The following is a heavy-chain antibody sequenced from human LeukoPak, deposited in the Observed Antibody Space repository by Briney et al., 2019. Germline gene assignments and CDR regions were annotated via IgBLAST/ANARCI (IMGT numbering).Heavy chain of an antibody. CDR1: GGSISVYY. V-gene: IGHV4-59*01. J-gene: IGHJ6*03. CDR2: ISYIGGT. Sequence: SETLSLTCSVSGGSISVYYWTWIRQPPGKPLERIGSISYIGGTKYNTSLKSRLTISVDTSKIQFSLKLNSVTAADTAVYYCARGMESVGYYMDVWGKGTSVTVSS. D-gene: IGHD6-13*01. CDR3: ARGMESVGYYMDV.